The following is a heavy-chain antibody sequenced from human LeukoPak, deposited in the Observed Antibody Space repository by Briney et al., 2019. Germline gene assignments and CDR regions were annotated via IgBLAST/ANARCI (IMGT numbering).Heavy chain of an antibody. Sequence: ASVKVSCKASGYTFTSYAMHWVRQAPGQRLEWMGWINAGNGNTKYSQKFQGRVTITRDTSASTAYMELSSLRSEDTAVYYCARIRSRGYDSSGYYYHDAFDIWGQGTMVTVSS. CDR2: INAGNGNT. CDR1: GYTFTSYA. V-gene: IGHV1-3*01. D-gene: IGHD3-22*01. CDR3: ARIRSRGYDSSGYYYHDAFDI. J-gene: IGHJ3*02.